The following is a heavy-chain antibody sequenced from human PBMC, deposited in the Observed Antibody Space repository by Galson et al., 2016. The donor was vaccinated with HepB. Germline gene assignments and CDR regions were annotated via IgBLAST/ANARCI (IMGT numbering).Heavy chain of an antibody. J-gene: IGHJ5*02. D-gene: IGHD3-16*02. CDR1: GFTFSSYG. CDR3: ARDLSYGSNWFDP. CDR2: IQFDGSKK. V-gene: IGHV3-33*01. Sequence: SLRLSCAGSGFTFSSYGMHWVRQAPGKGLEWVAAIQFDGSKKYYGDSVKGRFTISRDDSKNTVYLQMSSLRAEDTAIYFCARDLSYGSNWFDPWGQGTLVTVSS.